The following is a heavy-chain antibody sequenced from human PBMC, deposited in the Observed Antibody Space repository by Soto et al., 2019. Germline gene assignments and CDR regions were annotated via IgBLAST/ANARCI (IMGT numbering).Heavy chain of an antibody. D-gene: IGHD3-22*01. Sequence: QVQLVQSGAEVKKPGSSVKVSCKASGGTFSSYAISWVRQAPGQGLEWMGGIIPIFGTINYAQKFQGRVMIAAEEARSTAYMELSSLRSEVTGVYFCARGYDSSGYFAVDYWGQGARVTVSS. CDR1: GGTFSSYA. V-gene: IGHV1-69*01. CDR2: IIPIFGTI. CDR3: ARGYDSSGYFAVDY. J-gene: IGHJ4*02.